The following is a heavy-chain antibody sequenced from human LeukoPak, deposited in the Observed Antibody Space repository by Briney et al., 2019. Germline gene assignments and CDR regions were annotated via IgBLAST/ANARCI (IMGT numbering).Heavy chain of an antibody. Sequence: GGSLRLSCAASGFTFSSYDMHWVRQATGKGLEWVSAIGTAGDTYYPGSVKGRFTISRENAKNSLYLQMNSLRAGDTAVYYCARGAATAGTMDYWGQGTLVTVSS. D-gene: IGHD6-13*01. CDR1: GFTFSSYD. CDR3: ARGAATAGTMDY. J-gene: IGHJ4*02. V-gene: IGHV3-13*01. CDR2: IGTAGDT.